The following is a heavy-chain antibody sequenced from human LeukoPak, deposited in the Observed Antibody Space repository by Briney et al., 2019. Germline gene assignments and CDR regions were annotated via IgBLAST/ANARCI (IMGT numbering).Heavy chain of an antibody. V-gene: IGHV4-59*12. CDR2: FHHSGNT. Sequence: SETLSLTCSVSGASISRYYWSWIRQPPGKGLEWIGYFHHSGNTNYSPSLSSRITMSVDTSKNQISLRLNSVTAADTAIYYCARRAAALDSWGQGTLVTVSS. D-gene: IGHD6-13*01. CDR3: ARRAAALDS. CDR1: GASISRYY. J-gene: IGHJ4*02.